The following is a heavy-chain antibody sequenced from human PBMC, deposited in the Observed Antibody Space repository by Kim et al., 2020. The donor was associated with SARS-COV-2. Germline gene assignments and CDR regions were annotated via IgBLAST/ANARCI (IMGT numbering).Heavy chain of an antibody. V-gene: IGHV3-15*01. J-gene: IGHJ3*02. CDR3: TTDVSVPAAATDAFDI. Sequence: PVKGRFTISRDDSKNTLYLQMNSLKTEDTAVYYCTTDVSVPAAATDAFDIWGQGTMVTVSS. D-gene: IGHD2-2*01.